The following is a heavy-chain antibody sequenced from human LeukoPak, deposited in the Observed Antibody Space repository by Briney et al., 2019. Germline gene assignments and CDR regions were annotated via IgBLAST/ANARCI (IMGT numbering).Heavy chain of an antibody. Sequence: GGSLRLSCAASGFTFSNYAMHWVRQAPGKGLEWVAFIRYDGNYKYYADSVKGRFTISRDNAKNSLYLQMNSLRAEDTALYYCAKDISAGVSAAGDYWGQGTLVTVSS. V-gene: IGHV3-30*02. CDR2: IRYDGNYK. J-gene: IGHJ4*02. CDR1: GFTFSNYA. CDR3: AKDISAGVSAAGDY. D-gene: IGHD6-13*01.